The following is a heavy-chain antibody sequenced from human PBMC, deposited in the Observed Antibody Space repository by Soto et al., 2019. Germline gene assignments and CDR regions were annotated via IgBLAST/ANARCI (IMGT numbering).Heavy chain of an antibody. CDR1: GFTFTTYS. D-gene: IGHD4-17*01. CDR3: ARDRDYAFDY. V-gene: IGHV3-48*01. CDR2: IRSSPSTI. Sequence: PGGSLRLSCAASGFTFTTYSMNWVRQAPGKGLEWISYIRSSPSTIDYADSVKGRFTISTDNAKNTLYLQMNSLRAEDTAVYFCARDRDYAFDYWGQGTLVTVSS. J-gene: IGHJ4*02.